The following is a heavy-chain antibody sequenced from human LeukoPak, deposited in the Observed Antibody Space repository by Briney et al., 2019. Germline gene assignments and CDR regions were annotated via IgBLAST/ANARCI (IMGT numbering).Heavy chain of an antibody. CDR3: ARGRRYSDY. CDR2: IYYSGST. Sequence: SETLSLTCTVSGGSISSSSYYWGWIRQPPGKGLEWIGYIYYSGSTNYNPSLKSRVTISVDTSKNQFSLKLSSVTAADTAVYYCARGRRYSDYWGQGTLVTVSS. J-gene: IGHJ4*02. D-gene: IGHD6-25*01. V-gene: IGHV4-61*05. CDR1: GGSISSSSYY.